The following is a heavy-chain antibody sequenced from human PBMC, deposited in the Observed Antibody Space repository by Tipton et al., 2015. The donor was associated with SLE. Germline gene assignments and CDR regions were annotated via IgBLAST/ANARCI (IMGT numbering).Heavy chain of an antibody. CDR3: ARSSPGPGVFDI. J-gene: IGHJ3*02. CDR1: GVSISSAGNY. Sequence: TLSLTCTVSGVSISSAGNYWSWIRQPAGKGLEWIGRIYTTESTNYNPSLKSRVTISVDTSKNQFSLKLNSLTAADTAVYNCARSSPGPGVFDIWGQGTMVTVSS. D-gene: IGHD3-10*01. CDR2: IYTTEST. V-gene: IGHV4-61*02.